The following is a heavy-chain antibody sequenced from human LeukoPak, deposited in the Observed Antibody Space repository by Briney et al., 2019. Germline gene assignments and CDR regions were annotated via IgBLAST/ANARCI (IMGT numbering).Heavy chain of an antibody. CDR3: AREFAY. CDR1: GGSVSGGSYY. J-gene: IGHJ4*02. CDR2: IYTSGST. Sequence: SQTLSLTCTVSGGSVSGGSYYWSWIRQPAGKGLEWIGLIYTSGSTNYNPSLKSRVTISVDTSKNQFSLKLSSVTAADTAVYYCAREFAYWGQGTLVTVSS. V-gene: IGHV4-61*02.